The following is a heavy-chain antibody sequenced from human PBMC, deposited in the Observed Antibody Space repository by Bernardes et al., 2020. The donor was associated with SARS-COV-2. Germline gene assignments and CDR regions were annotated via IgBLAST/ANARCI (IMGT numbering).Heavy chain of an antibody. CDR2: INHSGST. Sequence: SETLSLTRAVYGGSFSAYYWIWIRQPPGKGLEWIGDINHSGSTNCNPSLKSRVTISVDTSKNQFSLKLSSVTAADTAVYYCARASSRITIFGVVIIGRGSNWFDPWGQGTLVTVSS. V-gene: IGHV4-34*01. CDR1: GGSFSAYY. CDR3: ARASSRITIFGVVIIGRGSNWFDP. D-gene: IGHD3-3*01. J-gene: IGHJ5*02.